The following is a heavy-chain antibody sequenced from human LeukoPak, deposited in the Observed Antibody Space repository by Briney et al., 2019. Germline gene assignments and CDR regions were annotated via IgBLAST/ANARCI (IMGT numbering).Heavy chain of an antibody. V-gene: IGHV3-30*03. CDR2: ISNDGSNK. Sequence: GGSLRLSCAASGFTFSSYGMHWVRQAPGKGLEWVAVISNDGSNKYYADSVKGRFTISRDNSKNTLYLQMNSLRAEDTAVYYCARGCSGGSCYSDSYMDVWGKGTTVTVSS. D-gene: IGHD2-15*01. CDR1: GFTFSSYG. CDR3: ARGCSGGSCYSDSYMDV. J-gene: IGHJ6*03.